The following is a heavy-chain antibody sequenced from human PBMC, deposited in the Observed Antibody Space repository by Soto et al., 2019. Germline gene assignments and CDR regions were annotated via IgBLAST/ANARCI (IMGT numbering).Heavy chain of an antibody. J-gene: IGHJ4*02. CDR2: INHSGST. V-gene: IGHV4-34*01. CDR3: ARLRSFDY. D-gene: IGHD3-3*01. Sequence: PSETLSLTCAVYGGSFSGYYWSWIRQPPGKGLEWIGEINHSGSTNYNPSLKSRVTISVDTSKNQFSLKLSSVTAEDTAVYYCARLRSFDYWGQGTLVTVSS. CDR1: GGSFSGYY.